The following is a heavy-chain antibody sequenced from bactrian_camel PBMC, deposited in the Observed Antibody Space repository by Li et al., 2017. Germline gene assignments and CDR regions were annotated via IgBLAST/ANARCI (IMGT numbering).Heavy chain of an antibody. CDR1: GFSFSNYW. CDR3: LKGIGIVVEED. CDR2: IYSDGSNT. V-gene: IGHV3S6*01. J-gene: IGHJ4*01. D-gene: IGHD2*01. Sequence: HVQLVESGGGLVQPGGSLRLSCAASGFSFSNYWIYYVRQAPGKGLEWVSSIYSDGSNTYYADSVKGRFTISRGNAKNSVALQMVSLKPEDTAMYYCLKGIGIVVEEDWGQGTQVTVS.